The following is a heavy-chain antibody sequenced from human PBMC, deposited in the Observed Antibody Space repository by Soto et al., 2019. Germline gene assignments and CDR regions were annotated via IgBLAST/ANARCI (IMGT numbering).Heavy chain of an antibody. D-gene: IGHD2-2*01. Sequence: SETLSLTCTVSGGSISSYYWSWIRQPPGKGLEWIGYIYYSGSTNYNPSLKSRVTISVDTSKNQFSLKLSSVTAADTAVYYCARSEVVPAATWIFDYWGQGTLVTVSS. V-gene: IGHV4-59*01. CDR3: ARSEVVPAATWIFDY. CDR1: GGSISSYY. CDR2: IYYSGST. J-gene: IGHJ4*02.